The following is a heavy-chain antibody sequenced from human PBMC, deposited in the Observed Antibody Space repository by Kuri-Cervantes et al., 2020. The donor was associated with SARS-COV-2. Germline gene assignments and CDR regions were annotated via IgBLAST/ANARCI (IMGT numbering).Heavy chain of an antibody. CDR1: GFTFSSYW. J-gene: IGHJ4*02. Sequence: GESLKISCAASGFTFSSYWMSWVRQAPGKGLEWVANIKQDGSEKYYVDSVKGRFTISGDNAKNSLYLQMNSLRAEDTAVYYCARVRGGGRAAAGLDYWGQGTLVTVSS. V-gene: IGHV3-7*01. CDR3: ARVRGGGRAAAGLDY. D-gene: IGHD6-13*01. CDR2: IKQDGSEK.